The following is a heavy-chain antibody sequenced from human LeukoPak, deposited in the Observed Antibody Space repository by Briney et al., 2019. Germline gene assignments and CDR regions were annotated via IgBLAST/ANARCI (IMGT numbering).Heavy chain of an antibody. CDR2: IKSKTDGGTT. J-gene: IGHJ3*02. D-gene: IGHD3-22*01. CDR1: GFTFSNAW. Sequence: KTGGSLRLSCAASGFTFSNAWMSWVRQAPGKGLEWVGRIKSKTDGGTTDYAAPVKGRFTISRDDSKNTLYLQMNSLKTEDTAVYYCTTPGSSGYYYLFAFDIWGQGTMVTVSS. V-gene: IGHV3-15*01. CDR3: TTPGSSGYYYLFAFDI.